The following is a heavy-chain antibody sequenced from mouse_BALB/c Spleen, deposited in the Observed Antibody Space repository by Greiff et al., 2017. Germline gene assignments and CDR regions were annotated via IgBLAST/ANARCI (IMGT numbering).Heavy chain of an antibody. D-gene: IGHD2-3*01. J-gene: IGHJ1*01. CDR3: ARHDDGRYFDV. V-gene: IGHV5-6*01. CDR2: ISSGGSYT. CDR1: GFTFSSYG. Sequence: EVKLQESGGDLVKPGGSLKLSCAASGFTFSSYGMSWVRQTPDKRLEWVATISSGGSYTYYPDSVKGRFTISRDNAKNTLYLQMSSLKSEDTAMYYCARHDDGRYFDVWGAGTTVTVSS.